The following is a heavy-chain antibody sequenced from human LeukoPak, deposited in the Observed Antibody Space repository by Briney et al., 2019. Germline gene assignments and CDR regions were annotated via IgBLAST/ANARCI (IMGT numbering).Heavy chain of an antibody. V-gene: IGHV4-34*01. CDR3: ARARWGSGYYYVKGNMDV. J-gene: IGHJ6*03. CDR2: INHSGST. CDR1: GGSFSGYY. Sequence: SETLSLTCAVYGGSFSGYYWSWIRQPPGKGLEWIGEINHSGSTNYNPSLKSRVTISVDTSENQFSLKLSSVTAADTAVYYCARARWGSGYYYVKGNMDVWGKGTTVTVSS. D-gene: IGHD3-22*01.